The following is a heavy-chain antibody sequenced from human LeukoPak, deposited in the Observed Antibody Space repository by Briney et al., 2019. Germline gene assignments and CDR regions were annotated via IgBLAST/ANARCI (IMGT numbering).Heavy chain of an antibody. CDR3: AKAPVTTCRGAFCYPFDY. V-gene: IGHV3-23*01. CDR1: GFTLSSYA. Sequence: GGSLRLSCAASGFTLSSYAMSWVRQAPGKGLEWVSAISDTGNTYHADSVKGRFTISRDSSKNTLFLQMNRLRPEDAAVYYCAKAPVTTCRGAFCYPFDYRGLGTLVTVSS. J-gene: IGHJ4*02. CDR2: ISDTGNT. D-gene: IGHD2-15*01.